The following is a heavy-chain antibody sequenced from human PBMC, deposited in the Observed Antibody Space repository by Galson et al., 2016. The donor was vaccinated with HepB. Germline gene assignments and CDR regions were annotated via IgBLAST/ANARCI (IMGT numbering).Heavy chain of an antibody. CDR3: AKDRARRGGVAGAGTQVA. CDR2: ITWDGGRK. CDR1: GSTFDDYA. D-gene: IGHD6-19*01. Sequence: SLRLSCAASGSTFDDYAMHWVRQAPGKGLEWVSGITWDGGRKVYVDSVRGRFTISRDNAKNSLYLEMNTLTTEDAALYYCAKDRARRGGVAGAGTQVAWGQGTLVIVSS. J-gene: IGHJ5*02. V-gene: IGHV3-9*01.